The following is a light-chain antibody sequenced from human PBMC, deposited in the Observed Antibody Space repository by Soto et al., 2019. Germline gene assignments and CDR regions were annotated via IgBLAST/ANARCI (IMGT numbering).Light chain of an antibody. J-gene: IGKJ5*01. CDR3: QKYNTVPAT. Sequence: DIQMTQSPPSLSASVGDRVTITCRASQGIGNSLAWYQQKPGTVPKLLIYSASTLQSGVPSRFSGSGSGTDFTLTISSLQPEYVAAYYCQKYNTVPATFGQGTRLEIK. CDR1: QGIGNS. CDR2: SAS. V-gene: IGKV1-27*01.